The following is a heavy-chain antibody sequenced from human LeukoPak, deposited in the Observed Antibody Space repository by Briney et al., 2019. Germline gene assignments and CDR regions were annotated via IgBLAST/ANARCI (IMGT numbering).Heavy chain of an antibody. Sequence: PGGSLGLSCAASGFTFSSYWMHWVRQAPGKGLMWVSRINSDGSTTNYADSVKGRFTISRDNTKNTLYLQMNSLRAEDTAVYYCARDSPYSGSYFLLDYWGQGTLVTVSS. J-gene: IGHJ4*02. CDR3: ARDSPYSGSYFLLDY. V-gene: IGHV3-74*01. CDR2: INSDGSTT. D-gene: IGHD1-26*01. CDR1: GFTFSSYW.